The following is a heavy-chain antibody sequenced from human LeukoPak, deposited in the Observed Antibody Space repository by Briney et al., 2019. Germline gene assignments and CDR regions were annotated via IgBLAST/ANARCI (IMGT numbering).Heavy chain of an antibody. V-gene: IGHV1-69*13. J-gene: IGHJ5*02. Sequence: SVKVSCKASGGTFSSYAISWVRQAPGQGLEWMGGIIPIFGTANYAQKFQGRVTITADESTSTAYMELSSLRSDDTAVYYCARDNADSTIKLGYYDFWSGLNWFDPWGQGTLVTVSS. CDR1: GGTFSSYA. CDR3: ARDNADSTIKLGYYDFWSGLNWFDP. CDR2: IIPIFGTA. D-gene: IGHD3-3*01.